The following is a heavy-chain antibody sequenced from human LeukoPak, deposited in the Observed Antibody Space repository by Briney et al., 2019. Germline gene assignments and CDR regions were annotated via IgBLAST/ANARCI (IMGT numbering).Heavy chain of an antibody. CDR1: GFTFSSYG. V-gene: IGHV3-30*02. CDR2: IRYDGSNK. D-gene: IGHD3-3*01. Sequence: PGGSLRLSCAASGFTFSSYGMHWVRQAPGKGLEWVAFIRYDGSNKCYADSVKGRFTISRDNSKNTLYLQMNSLRAEDTAVYYCAKSAGWIFDTTIAFDVWGQGTMVTVSS. CDR3: AKSAGWIFDTTIAFDV. J-gene: IGHJ3*01.